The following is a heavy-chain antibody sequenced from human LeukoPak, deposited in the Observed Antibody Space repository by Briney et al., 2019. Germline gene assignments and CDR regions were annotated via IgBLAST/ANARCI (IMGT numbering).Heavy chain of an antibody. CDR3: AKDHPLTMIVVVALYFDY. D-gene: IGHD3-22*01. J-gene: IGHJ4*02. Sequence: GGSLRLSCAASGFTFSSYAMSWVRQAPGKGLEWVSAISGSGGSTYYADSVKGRFTISRDNSKNTLHLHMNSLRAEDTAVYYCAKDHPLTMIVVVALYFDYWGQGTLVTVSS. CDR2: ISGSGGST. V-gene: IGHV3-23*01. CDR1: GFTFSSYA.